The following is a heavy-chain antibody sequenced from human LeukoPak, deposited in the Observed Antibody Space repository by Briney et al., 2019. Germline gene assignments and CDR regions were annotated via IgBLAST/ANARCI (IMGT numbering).Heavy chain of an antibody. Sequence: SETLSLTCTVSGGSISSSSYYWGWIRQPPGKGLEWIGSIYYSGSTYYNPSLKSRVTISVDTSKNQFSLKLTSVTAADTAVYYCAKSPPTTVITLDSWGQGILVTVSS. J-gene: IGHJ4*02. V-gene: IGHV4-39*01. D-gene: IGHD4-17*01. CDR3: AKSPPTTVITLDS. CDR1: GGSISSSSYY. CDR2: IYYSGST.